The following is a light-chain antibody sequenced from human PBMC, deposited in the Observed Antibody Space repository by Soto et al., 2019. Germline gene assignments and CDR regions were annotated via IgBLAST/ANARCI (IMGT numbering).Light chain of an antibody. V-gene: IGKV2D-29*01. CDR3: MQSVQVPWT. J-gene: IGKJ1*01. Sequence: DILMTQTPLSLSVTPGQPASISCKSGQSLLHINGETSLFWYLQKPGQPPQLLIYGVSNRLSGVPDRFSCSGSGTDFTLKISRVEAEDVGIYYCMQSVQVPWTFGQGTKVEIK. CDR1: QSLLHINGETS. CDR2: GVS.